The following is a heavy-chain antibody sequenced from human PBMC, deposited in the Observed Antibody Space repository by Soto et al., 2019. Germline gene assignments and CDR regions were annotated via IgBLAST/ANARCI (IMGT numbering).Heavy chain of an antibody. CDR1: GGSISSGGYS. D-gene: IGHD3-9*01. Sequence: SSETLSLTCAVSGGSISSGGYSWSWIRQPPGKGLEWIGYIYHSGSTYYNPSLKSRVTISVDRSKNQFSLKLSSVTAADTAVYYCARSVWGVLRYFDWLSTPRWFDPWGQGTLVTVSS. CDR3: ARSVWGVLRYFDWLSTPRWFDP. CDR2: IYHSGST. J-gene: IGHJ5*02. V-gene: IGHV4-30-2*01.